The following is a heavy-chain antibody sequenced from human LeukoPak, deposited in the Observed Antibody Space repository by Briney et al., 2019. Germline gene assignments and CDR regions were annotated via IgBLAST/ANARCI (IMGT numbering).Heavy chain of an antibody. CDR1: GSTFSSYA. D-gene: IGHD6-6*01. J-gene: IGHJ4*02. CDR2: ISGSGGST. V-gene: IGHV3-23*01. CDR3: ANYSSSYYFDY. Sequence: GGSLRLSCAASGSTFSSYAMSWVRQAPGKGLEWVSAISGSGGSTYYADSVKGRFTISRDNSKNTLYLQMNSLRAEDTAVYYCANYSSSYYFDYWGQGTLVTVSS.